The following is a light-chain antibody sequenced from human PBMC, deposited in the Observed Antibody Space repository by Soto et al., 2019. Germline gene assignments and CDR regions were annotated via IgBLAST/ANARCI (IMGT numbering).Light chain of an antibody. V-gene: IGLV2-11*01. CDR1: SSDVGGYNF. CDR2: DVS. Sequence: QSALTQPRSVSGSPGQSVTISCTGTSSDVGGYNFVSWYQQHPGKAPKLMMYDVSQRPSGVPDRFSASKSGNTAPLTISGLQADDEADYYCSSFAGTNTFALYVFGTGTKVTVL. CDR3: SSFAGTNTFALYV. J-gene: IGLJ1*01.